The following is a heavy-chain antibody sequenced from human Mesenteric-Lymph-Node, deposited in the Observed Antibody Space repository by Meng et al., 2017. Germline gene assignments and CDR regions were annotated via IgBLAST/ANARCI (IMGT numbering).Heavy chain of an antibody. J-gene: IGHJ4*02. CDR2: ISSSGSSR. CDR3: AREVSSETRASPGY. Sequence: GESLKISCAASGFIFSDHYMTWIRQAPGKGLEWGAYISSSGSSRSHADSVKGRFTISRDNAKNSLYLQMNSLRAEDTAVYYCAREVSSETRASPGYWGQGTLVTVSS. CDR1: GFIFSDHY. V-gene: IGHV3-11*04.